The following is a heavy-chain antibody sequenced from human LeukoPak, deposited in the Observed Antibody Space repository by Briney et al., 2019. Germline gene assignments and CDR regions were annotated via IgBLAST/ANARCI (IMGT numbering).Heavy chain of an antibody. V-gene: IGHV3-30*02. J-gene: IGHJ4*02. Sequence: GGSLRLSCAASGFTFSSYGMHWVRQTPGRGLEWVALIRYDGTIKNYADSVKGLFTISRDNSKNTLYLQMNSLRPEDTAVYYGAREDYDILTGYYRHFDYWGQGTLVTVSS. CDR1: GFTFSSYG. D-gene: IGHD3-9*01. CDR2: IRYDGTIK. CDR3: AREDYDILTGYYRHFDY.